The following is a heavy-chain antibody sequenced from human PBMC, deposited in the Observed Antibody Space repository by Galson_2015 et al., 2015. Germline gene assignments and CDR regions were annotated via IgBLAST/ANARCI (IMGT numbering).Heavy chain of an antibody. CDR3: ARGLRGAIAAAVDY. D-gene: IGHD6-13*01. J-gene: IGHJ4*01. Sequence: SLRLSCAASGFTFSTYWMSWVRQAPGKGLEWVASIKQDGSENYYVDSVRGRFTISRDNTEKSLYLQMNSLRVEDTALYYCARGLRGAIAAAVDYWGQGTLVTVSS. V-gene: IGHV3-7*01. CDR2: IKQDGSEN. CDR1: GFTFSTYW.